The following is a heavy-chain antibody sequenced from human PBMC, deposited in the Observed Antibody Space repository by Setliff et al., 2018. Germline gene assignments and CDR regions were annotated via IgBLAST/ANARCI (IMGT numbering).Heavy chain of an antibody. Sequence: GASVKVSCKASGYTFTGYYMHWVRQAPGQGLEWMGWINPNSGGTNYAQKFQGWVTITRDTSANTAYMELSSLRSEDTALYYCARYNWNTNWFDPWGQGTLVTVSS. J-gene: IGHJ5*02. CDR3: ARYNWNTNWFDP. V-gene: IGHV1-2*04. D-gene: IGHD1-20*01. CDR2: INPNSGGT. CDR1: GYTFTGYY.